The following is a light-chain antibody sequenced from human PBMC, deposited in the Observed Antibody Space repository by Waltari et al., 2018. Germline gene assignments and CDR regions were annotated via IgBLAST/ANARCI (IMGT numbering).Light chain of an antibody. CDR1: STDVGGYDS. V-gene: IGLV2-14*01. CDR3: SSYTSSSSWV. Sequence: QSALTQPASVSGSPGQSLTISCPGTSTDVGGYDSVSWYQQHPGKAPKLMIYEVSNRPSGVSSRFSGSKSANTASLTISGLQAEDEADYYCSSYTSSSSWVFGGGTKLTVL. CDR2: EVS. J-gene: IGLJ3*02.